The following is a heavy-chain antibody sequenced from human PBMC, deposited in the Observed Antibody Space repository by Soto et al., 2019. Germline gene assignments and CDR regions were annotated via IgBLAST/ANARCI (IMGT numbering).Heavy chain of an antibody. Sequence: SETLSLTCSVSGGSLTSYYWSWIRQPPGKGLEWIGYIYYSGSTTYNPSLDSRLSMSVDTSKNQFSLQLSSVTAADTAVYYCARLRARYDFWGFDYWGQGTLVTVSS. D-gene: IGHD3-3*01. CDR1: GGSLTSYY. J-gene: IGHJ4*02. V-gene: IGHV4-59*08. CDR3: ARLRARYDFWGFDY. CDR2: IYYSGST.